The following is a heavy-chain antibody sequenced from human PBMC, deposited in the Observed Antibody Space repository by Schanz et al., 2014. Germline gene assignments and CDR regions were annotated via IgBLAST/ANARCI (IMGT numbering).Heavy chain of an antibody. CDR1: GFTFSDYW. D-gene: IGHD3-9*01. Sequence: EVQLLESGGGLVEPGGSLRLSCTASGFTFSDYWMSWVRQAPGKGLEWVSALSEGGGGTHYADSVRGRFTISSDSSKNTLYLQMSSLRADDTAVYYCAKAADWPVTRFDPSGQGSLVTVSS. J-gene: IGHJ5*02. CDR3: AKAADWPVTRFDP. CDR2: LSEGGGGT. V-gene: IGHV3-23*01.